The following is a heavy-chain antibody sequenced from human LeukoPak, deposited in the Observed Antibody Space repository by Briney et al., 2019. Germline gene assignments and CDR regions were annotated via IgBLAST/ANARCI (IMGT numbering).Heavy chain of an antibody. V-gene: IGHV3-11*04. D-gene: IGHD2/OR15-2a*01. CDR1: GFTFCDYY. Sequence: GGSLRLSCAASGFTFCDYYMSWIRQAPGKGLEWVSYISSSGSTIYYADSAKGRFTISRDNAKNSLYLQMNSLRAEDTAVYYCARDLSGKYYYDYYYMDVWGKGTTATVSS. CDR2: ISSSGSTI. CDR3: ARDLSGKYYYDYYYMDV. J-gene: IGHJ6*03.